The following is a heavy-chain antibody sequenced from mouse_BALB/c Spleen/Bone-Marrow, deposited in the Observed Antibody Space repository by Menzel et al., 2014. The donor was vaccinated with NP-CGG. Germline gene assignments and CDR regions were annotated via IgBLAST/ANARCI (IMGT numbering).Heavy chain of an antibody. Sequence: VKVVESGPGLVAPSQSLSIPCTVSGFSLTSYGVHWVRQPPGKGLEWLGVIWAGGSTNYNSALMSRLSISKDNSKSQVFLKMNSLQTDDTAMYYCARDRYGNYFYYAMDYWGQGTSVTVSS. V-gene: IGHV2-9*02. D-gene: IGHD2-10*02. CDR2: IWAGGST. CDR1: GFSLTSYG. J-gene: IGHJ4*01. CDR3: ARDRYGNYFYYAMDY.